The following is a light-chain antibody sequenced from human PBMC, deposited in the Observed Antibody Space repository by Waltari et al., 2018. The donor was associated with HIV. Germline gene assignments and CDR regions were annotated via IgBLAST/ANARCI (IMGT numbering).Light chain of an antibody. CDR3: CSYAGSSTV. V-gene: IGLV2-23*02. J-gene: IGLJ1*01. CDR1: SSDAGSYNP. CDR2: EVS. Sequence: QSALTQPASVSGSPGQSLTISCTDTSSDAGSYNPVHWYQQHPSKAPTLMIYEVSKRPSGVSNRFSGSKSGNTASLTISGLQAEDEADFYCCSYAGSSTVFGTGTKVTVL.